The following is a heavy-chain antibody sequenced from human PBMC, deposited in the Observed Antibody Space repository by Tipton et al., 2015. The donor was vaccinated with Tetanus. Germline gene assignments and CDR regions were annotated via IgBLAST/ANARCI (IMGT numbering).Heavy chain of an antibody. CDR1: GGSLSGYH. V-gene: IGHV4-34*01. D-gene: IGHD1-7*01. CDR3: ARDLGTSGFH. Sequence: LRLSCAVYGGSLSGYHWSWIRQPPGKGLEWIGEINPSGGGSSNYDPSLKSRVTFSVDTSKNQFSLMLRSVTAADTAVYYCARDLGTSGFHWGQGTLVTVSS. J-gene: IGHJ4*02. CDR2: INPSGGGSS.